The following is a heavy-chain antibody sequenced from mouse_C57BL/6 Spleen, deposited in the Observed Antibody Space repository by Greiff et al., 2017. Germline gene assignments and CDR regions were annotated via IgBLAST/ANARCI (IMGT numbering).Heavy chain of an antibody. J-gene: IGHJ4*01. Sequence: QVQLQQPGAELVKPGASVKLSCKASGYTFTSYWMNWVKQRPGQGLEWIGMIHPNSGSTNYNEKFKSKATLTVDKSSSTAYMQLSSLTSEDSAVYYCASLGSSYDYAMDYWGQGTSVTVAS. CDR3: ASLGSSYDYAMDY. D-gene: IGHD1-1*01. V-gene: IGHV1-64*01. CDR2: IHPNSGST. CDR1: GYTFTSYW.